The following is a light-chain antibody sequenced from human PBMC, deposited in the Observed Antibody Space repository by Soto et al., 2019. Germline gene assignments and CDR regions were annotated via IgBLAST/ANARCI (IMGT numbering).Light chain of an antibody. CDR3: QEYSKWPLFT. Sequence: EVVETKFPGILSVSPGDRATLSCRASQSVSTNLAWYQQKPGQAPTLLIYAASTRATGIPARFTGSGSGTDFTLTIASLQSEDFAVYYCQEYSKWPLFTFGPGTRVDIK. CDR2: AAS. V-gene: IGKV3-15*01. J-gene: IGKJ3*01. CDR1: QSVSTN.